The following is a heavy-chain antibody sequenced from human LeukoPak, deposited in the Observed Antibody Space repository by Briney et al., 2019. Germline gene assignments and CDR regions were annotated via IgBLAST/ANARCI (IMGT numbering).Heavy chain of an antibody. CDR3: ATAQVGAAARFDY. D-gene: IGHD6-13*01. CDR2: INPNSGGT. Sequence: ASVKVSCKASGYTFTGYYMHWVRQAPGQGLEWMGWINPNSGGTNYAQKFQGRVTTTRDTSISTAYMELSRLRSDDTAVYYCATAQVGAAARFDYWGQGTLVTVSS. V-gene: IGHV1-2*02. J-gene: IGHJ4*02. CDR1: GYTFTGYY.